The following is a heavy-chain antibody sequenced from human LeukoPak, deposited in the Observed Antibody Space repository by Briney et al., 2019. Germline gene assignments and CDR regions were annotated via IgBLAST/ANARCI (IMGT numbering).Heavy chain of an antibody. V-gene: IGHV3-7*01. D-gene: IGHD3-9*01. CDR3: ARDGLHYDILTGYYRMPPDY. Sequence: PGGSLRLSCAASGFTFSSHWMSCVRQAPGKRLEWVANIKQNGSEKYYVHSVKGRFTISRDNAKHSLYLHMNSLRAEDTAVYYCARDGLHYDILTGYYRMPPDYWGQGTLVTVSS. J-gene: IGHJ4*02. CDR2: IKQNGSEK. CDR1: GFTFSSHW.